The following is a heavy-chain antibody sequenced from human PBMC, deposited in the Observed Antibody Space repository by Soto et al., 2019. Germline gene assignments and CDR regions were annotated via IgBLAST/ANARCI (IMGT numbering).Heavy chain of an antibody. J-gene: IGHJ5*02. CDR3: ASRPAYCGGDCYPGWFDP. D-gene: IGHD2-21*02. CDR1: GGSISSSIYY. CDR2: IFYSGST. V-gene: IGHV4-39*07. Sequence: PSETLSLTCTVSGGSISSSIYYGGWIRRPPGKGLEWIGSIFYSGSTNYNPSLKSRVTISVDTSKNQFSLKLSSVTAADTAVYYCASRPAYCGGDCYPGWFDPWGQGTLVTVSS.